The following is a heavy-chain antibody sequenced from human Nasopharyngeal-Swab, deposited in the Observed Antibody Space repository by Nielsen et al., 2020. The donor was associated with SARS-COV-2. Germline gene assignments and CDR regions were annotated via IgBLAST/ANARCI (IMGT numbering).Heavy chain of an antibody. J-gene: IGHJ4*02. CDR2: IYHSGST. CDR1: GGSFSGYY. Sequence: SETLSLTCAVYGGSFSGYYWSWVRQPPGKGLEWIGEIYHSGSTNYNPSLKSRVTISVDKSKNQFSLKLSSVTAADTAVYYCAGCSSSWGHFDYWGQGTLVTVSS. V-gene: IGHV4-34*01. D-gene: IGHD6-13*01. CDR3: AGCSSSWGHFDY.